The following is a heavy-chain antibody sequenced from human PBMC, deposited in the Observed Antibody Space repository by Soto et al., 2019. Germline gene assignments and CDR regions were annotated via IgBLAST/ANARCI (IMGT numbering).Heavy chain of an antibody. V-gene: IGHV1-46*01. CDR1: GYTFTSYY. J-gene: IGHJ4*02. D-gene: IGHD2-15*01. CDR3: ARDPSNCSGGSCYPGCVDY. Sequence: GASVKVSCKASGYTFTSYYMRWVRQAPGQGLEWMGIINPSGGSTSYAQKFQGRVTMTRDTSTSTVYMELSSLRSEDTAVYYCARDPSNCSGGSCYPGCVDYWGQGTLVTVSS. CDR2: INPSGGST.